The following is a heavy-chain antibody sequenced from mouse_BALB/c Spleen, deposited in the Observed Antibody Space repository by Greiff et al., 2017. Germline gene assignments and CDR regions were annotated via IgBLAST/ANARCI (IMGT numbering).Heavy chain of an antibody. Sequence: VQLQQSGAELVRPGTSVKVSCKASGYAFTNYLIEGVKQRPGQGLEWIGVINPGSGGTNYNEKFKGKATLTADKSSSTAYMQLSSLTSDDSAVYFCAREVWPLLGAMDYWGQGTSVTVSS. CDR1: GYAFTNYL. V-gene: IGHV1-54*01. CDR2: INPGSGGT. D-gene: IGHD2-10*01. J-gene: IGHJ4*01. CDR3: AREVWPLLGAMDY.